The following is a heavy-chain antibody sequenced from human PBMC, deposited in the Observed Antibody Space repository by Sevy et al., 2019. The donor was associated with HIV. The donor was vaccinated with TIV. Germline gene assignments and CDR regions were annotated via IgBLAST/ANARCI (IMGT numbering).Heavy chain of an antibody. CDR1: GFTVSGNY. J-gene: IGHJ4*02. CDR3: ATDERGVDY. Sequence: GGSLRLSCAASGFTVSGNYMSWVRQAPGKGLEWVALIDSGGSTYYADSVKGRFTISRDNSKNTPSLQMNSLRAADTAVYYCATDERGVDYWGQGTLVTVSS. V-gene: IGHV3-66*01. D-gene: IGHD3-16*01. CDR2: IDSGGST.